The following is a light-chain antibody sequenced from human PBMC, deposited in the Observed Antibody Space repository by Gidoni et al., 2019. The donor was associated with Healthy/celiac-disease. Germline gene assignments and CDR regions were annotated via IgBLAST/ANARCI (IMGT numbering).Light chain of an antibody. J-gene: IGLJ2*01. V-gene: IGLV1-44*01. Sequence: QSVLTQPPSASGTPGQRVTISCSGSSSNIGRKPVTWYQQLPGTAPKLLIYRNNQRPSGVPDRFSGSTSGTSASLAISGLQSEDEADYYCAAWDDSLNGPVFGGGTKLTVL. CDR1: SSNIGRKP. CDR2: RNN. CDR3: AAWDDSLNGPV.